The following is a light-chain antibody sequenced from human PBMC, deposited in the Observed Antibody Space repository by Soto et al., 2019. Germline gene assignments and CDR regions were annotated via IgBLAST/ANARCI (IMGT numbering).Light chain of an antibody. CDR3: SSYTSSITYV. V-gene: IGLV2-14*01. CDR1: SSDVGGYNY. J-gene: IGLJ1*01. CDR2: EVT. Sequence: QSALTQPASVSGSPGQSITISCTGTSSDVGGYNYVSWYQQHPGKAPKLMIYEVTNRPSGVSNRFSGSKSGNMASLTISGLQADDEADYYCSSYTSSITYVFGTGTKVTVL.